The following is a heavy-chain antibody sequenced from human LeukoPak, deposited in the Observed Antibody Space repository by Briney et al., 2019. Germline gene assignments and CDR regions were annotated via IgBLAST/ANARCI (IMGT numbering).Heavy chain of an antibody. V-gene: IGHV1-2*02. J-gene: IGHJ6*04. CDR1: GYTFTGYF. Sequence: ASVKVSCKASGYTFTGYFIHWVRQAPGQGLEWVGWINPNSGGTNYALKFQGRVTMTRDTSISTAYMKLSRLISDDTAVYYCARGLTLYSGSYYPQDVWGKGTTVTVSS. CDR2: INPNSGGT. CDR3: ARGLTLYSGSYYPQDV. D-gene: IGHD1-26*01.